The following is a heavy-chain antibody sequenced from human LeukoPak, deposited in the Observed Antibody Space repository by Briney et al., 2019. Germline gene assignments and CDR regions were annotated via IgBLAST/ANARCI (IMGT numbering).Heavy chain of an antibody. CDR2: MNPNSGNT. Sequence: ASVKVSCKASGYTFTSYDINWVRQATGQGLEWMGWMNPNSGNTVYAQKLQGRVTMTRNTSISTAYMELSSLGSEDPAVYYCATYFDWFDYYGMDVWGQGTTVTVSS. V-gene: IGHV1-8*01. CDR3: ATYFDWFDYYGMDV. D-gene: IGHD3-9*01. CDR1: GYTFTSYD. J-gene: IGHJ6*01.